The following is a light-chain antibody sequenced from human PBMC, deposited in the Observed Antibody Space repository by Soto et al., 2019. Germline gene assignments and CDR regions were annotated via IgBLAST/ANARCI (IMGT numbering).Light chain of an antibody. CDR3: MQALQTRT. CDR1: QSLLHSNGYNY. V-gene: IGKV2-28*01. CDR2: LGS. Sequence: DIVMTQSPLSLPVTPGEPASISCRSSQSLLHSNGYNYLDWYLQKPGQSPQLLIYLGSNRASGVPDGVRGSGSGTDFTLKISRVEAEDVGVYYCMQALQTRTCGQGTKVEIK. J-gene: IGKJ1*01.